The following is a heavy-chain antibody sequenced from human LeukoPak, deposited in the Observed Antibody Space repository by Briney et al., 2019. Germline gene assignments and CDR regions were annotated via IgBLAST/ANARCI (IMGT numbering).Heavy chain of an antibody. CDR1: GFTFSSYA. CDR3: AKKRIVTYWPRNLEIDY. D-gene: IGHD2-21*01. CDR2: ISGSGGST. V-gene: IGHV3-23*01. J-gene: IGHJ4*02. Sequence: PGGSLRLSCAASGFTFSSYAMSWVRQAPGKGLEWVSAISGSGGSTYYADSVKGRFTISRDNSKNTLYLQMNSLRAEDTAVYYCAKKRIVTYWPRNLEIDYWGQGTLVTVSS.